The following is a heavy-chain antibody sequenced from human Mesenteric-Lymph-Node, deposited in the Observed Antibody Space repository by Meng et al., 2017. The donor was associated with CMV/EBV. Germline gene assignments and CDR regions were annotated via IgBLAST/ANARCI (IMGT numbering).Heavy chain of an antibody. CDR3: AKDQRGCMDV. V-gene: IGHV3-23*01. D-gene: IGHD1-1*01. CDR1: GFTFSSYA. J-gene: IGHJ6*02. Sequence: GGSLRLSCAASGFTFSSYAMSWVRQAPGKGLEWVSVHYTGDTTQYADSVKGRFTISRDNSKNTVHLQMNSLRAEDTAVYYCAKDQRGCMDVWGQGTTVTVSS. CDR2: HYTGDTT.